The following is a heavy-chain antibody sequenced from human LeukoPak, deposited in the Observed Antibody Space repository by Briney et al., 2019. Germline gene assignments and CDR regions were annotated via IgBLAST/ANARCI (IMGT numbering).Heavy chain of an antibody. CDR3: ARDPSGSLGYFDWSYYYYYMDV. D-gene: IGHD3-9*01. CDR1: GFTFSSYS. CDR2: ISGSSSYI. J-gene: IGHJ6*03. Sequence: GGSLRLSCAASGFTFSSYSMNWVRQAPGKGLEWVSSISGSSSYIYYADSVKGRFTISRDNAKNSLYLQMNSLRAEDTAVYYCARDPSGSLGYFDWSYYYYYMDVWGKGTTVTISS. V-gene: IGHV3-21*01.